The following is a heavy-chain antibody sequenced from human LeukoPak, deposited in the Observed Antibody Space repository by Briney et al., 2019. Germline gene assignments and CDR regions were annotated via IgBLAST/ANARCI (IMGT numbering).Heavy chain of an antibody. CDR1: GGSISSYY. CDR2: IYYSGST. V-gene: IGHV4-59*01. CDR3: ARSSLGSIAAAGNNYGMDV. Sequence: SETLSLTCTVAGGSISSYYWSWIRQPPGKGLEWIGYIYYSGSTNYNPSLKSRVTISVDTSKNQFSLKLSSVTAADTAVYYCARSSLGSIAAAGNNYGMDVWGQGTTVTVSS. J-gene: IGHJ6*02. D-gene: IGHD6-13*01.